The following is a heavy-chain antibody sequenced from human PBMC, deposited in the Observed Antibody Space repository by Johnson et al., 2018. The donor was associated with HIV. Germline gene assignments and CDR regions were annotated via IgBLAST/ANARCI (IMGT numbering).Heavy chain of an antibody. Sequence: EVQLVESGGGLVQPGRSLRLSCAASGFTFSDHYMDWVRQAPGKGLEWVGRSRNKANTYTTEYAASVKGRFTISRDDSKNSLYLQMNSLRAEDTAVYYCARARDRSSSRDAFDIWGQGTMVTVSS. CDR2: SRNKANTYTT. D-gene: IGHD6-13*01. V-gene: IGHV3-72*01. J-gene: IGHJ3*02. CDR3: ARARDRSSSRDAFDI. CDR1: GFTFSDHY.